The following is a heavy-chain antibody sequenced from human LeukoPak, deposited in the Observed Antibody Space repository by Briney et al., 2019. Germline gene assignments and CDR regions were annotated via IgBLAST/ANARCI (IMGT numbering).Heavy chain of an antibody. J-gene: IGHJ4*02. CDR1: AFTFSSYG. V-gene: IGHV3-33*01. CDR2: IWYDGSNK. Sequence: GRSLRLSCAVSAFTFSSYGMHWVRQAPGKGLEWVAVIWYDGSNKYYADSVKGRFTISRDNSKNTLYLQMNSQRTEDTAVYYCARDQAYFDYWGQGTLVTVSS. CDR3: ARDQAYFDY.